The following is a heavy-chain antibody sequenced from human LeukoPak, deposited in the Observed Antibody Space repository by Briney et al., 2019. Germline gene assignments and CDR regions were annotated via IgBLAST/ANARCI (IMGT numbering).Heavy chain of an antibody. V-gene: IGHV4-30-4*01. J-gene: IGHJ4*02. CDR2: IYYSGST. CDR3: ARRSGGATMGYFDY. CDR1: GGSISSGDYY. D-gene: IGHD1-26*01. Sequence: SETLSLTCTVSGGSISSGDYYWSWIRQPPGKGLEWIGYIYYSGSTYYNPSLKSRVTISVDTSKNQFSLKLSSVTAADTAVYYCARRSGGATMGYFDYWGQGTLVTVSS.